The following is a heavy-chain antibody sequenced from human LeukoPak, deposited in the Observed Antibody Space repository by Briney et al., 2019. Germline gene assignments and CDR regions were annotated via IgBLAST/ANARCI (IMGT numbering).Heavy chain of an antibody. CDR2: INPHNGDT. D-gene: IGHD2-15*01. Sequence: GASVKVSRKASGYTFIGYYLHWVRQAPGQGLEWMGWINPHNGDTNYAQKFQGRVTMTRDTSITTAYMELSRLKSDDTAVYYCATVRDIVVGGGPYYFDYWGQGTLVTVSS. J-gene: IGHJ4*02. V-gene: IGHV1-2*02. CDR3: ATVRDIVVGGGPYYFDY. CDR1: GYTFIGYY.